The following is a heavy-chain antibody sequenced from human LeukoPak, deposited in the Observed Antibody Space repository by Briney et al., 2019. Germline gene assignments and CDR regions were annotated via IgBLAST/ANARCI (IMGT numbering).Heavy chain of an antibody. D-gene: IGHD3-10*02. CDR2: IYYTGIT. J-gene: IGHJ3*02. Sequence: PSETLSLTCAVSGGSVSSTNNYWAWIRQPPGKGLEWIGNIYYTGITYYNPSLRSRVTISVDTSKNQFSLQLSSVTAADTAVYFCARNVMFRGRISALDIWGQGTMVTVSS. V-gene: IGHV4-39*01. CDR3: ARNVMFRGRISALDI. CDR1: GGSVSSTNNY.